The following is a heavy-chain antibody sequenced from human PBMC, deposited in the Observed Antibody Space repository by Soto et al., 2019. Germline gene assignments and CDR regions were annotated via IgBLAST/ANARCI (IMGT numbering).Heavy chain of an antibody. V-gene: IGHV1-2*02. D-gene: IGHD3-3*01. CDR2: INPATGAA. Sequence: QLHLVQSGAVVKKPGASVTVSCSASGYPVTAYYMHWVRQAPGRGLEWMGGINPATGAAKYTQTFQGRVTNARDTSPTTVFRELRGLTSEDTAVFYCAIGGGVGVAGSAAFDMWGQGTLVTVSS. CDR3: AIGGGVGVAGSAAFDM. CDR1: GYPVTAYY. J-gene: IGHJ3*02.